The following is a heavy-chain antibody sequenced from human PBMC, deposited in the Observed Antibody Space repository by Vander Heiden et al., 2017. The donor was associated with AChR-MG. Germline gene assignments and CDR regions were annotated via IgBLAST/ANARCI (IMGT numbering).Heavy chain of an antibody. CDR2: INHSGGT. V-gene: IGHV4-34*02. J-gene: IGHJ4*02. CDR1: GGSFSGYY. CDR3: ARRRKGIAARPTDY. Sequence: QVQLQQWGAGLLKPSETLSLTCAVYGGSFSGYYWSWIRQPPGKGLEWIGEINHSGGTNYNPSLKSRVTISVDTSKNQFSLKLSSVTAADTAVYYCARRRKGIAARPTDYWGQGTLVTVSS. D-gene: IGHD6-6*01.